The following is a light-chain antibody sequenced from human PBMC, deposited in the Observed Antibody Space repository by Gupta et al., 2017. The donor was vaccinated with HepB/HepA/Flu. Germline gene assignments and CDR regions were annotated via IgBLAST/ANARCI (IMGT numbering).Light chain of an antibody. CDR3: QQYNNWPGFT. CDR2: GAS. V-gene: IGKV3-15*01. Sequence: EIVMTQSPATLSVSPGERATLSCRASQSVSSNLAWYQQKPGQAPRLLIYGASTRTTGIPARFSGSGSGTEFTLTISSLQSEDLAVYYCQQYNNWPGFTFGGGTKVEIK. J-gene: IGKJ4*01. CDR1: QSVSSN.